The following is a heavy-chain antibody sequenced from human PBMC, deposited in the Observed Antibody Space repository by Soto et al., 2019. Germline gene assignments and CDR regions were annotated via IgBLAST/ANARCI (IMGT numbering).Heavy chain of an antibody. D-gene: IGHD3-22*01. V-gene: IGHV3-53*01. Sequence: QPGGSLRLSCAASGFTVSSNYMSWVRQAPGKGLEWVSVIYSGGSTYYADSVKGRFTISRDNSKNTLYLQMNSLRAEDTAVYYCARDYYDSSGYHDYWGQGTLVTVSS. CDR1: GFTVSSNY. J-gene: IGHJ4*02. CDR3: ARDYYDSSGYHDY. CDR2: IYSGGST.